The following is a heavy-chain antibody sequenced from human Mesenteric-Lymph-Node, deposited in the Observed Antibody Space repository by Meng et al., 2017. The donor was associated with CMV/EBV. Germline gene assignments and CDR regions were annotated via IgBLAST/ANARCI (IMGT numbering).Heavy chain of an antibody. CDR3: AKVLEPGGGYYPTPFDS. CDR2: ISGSAVST. V-gene: IGHV3-23*01. Sequence: FTFSSYVMTWVRQAPGRGLEWVSSISGSAVSTYYADSVKGRFTISRDNSRDTVYLQINSLRADDTAVYYCAKVLEPGGGYYPTPFDSWGQGILVTVSS. D-gene: IGHD3-22*01. CDR1: FTFSSYV. J-gene: IGHJ4*02.